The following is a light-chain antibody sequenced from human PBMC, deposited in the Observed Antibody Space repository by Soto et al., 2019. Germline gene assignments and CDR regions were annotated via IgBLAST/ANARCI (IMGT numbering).Light chain of an antibody. J-gene: IGLJ2*01. CDR2: DNY. CDR1: SSNIGNHY. Sequence: QSVLTQPPSVSAAPGQKVTISCSGSSSNIGNHYVSWYQQLPGTAPKLLIYDNYKRPSGIPDRFSGSKSGTSATLDITGLQTGDEADYYCGTWGGSPSIGVVFGGGTKLTVL. V-gene: IGLV1-51*01. CDR3: GTWGGSPSIGVV.